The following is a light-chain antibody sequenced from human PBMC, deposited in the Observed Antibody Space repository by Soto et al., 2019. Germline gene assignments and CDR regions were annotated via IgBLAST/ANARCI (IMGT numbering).Light chain of an antibody. CDR2: DVS. Sequence: HSVLNQPASGNGAAGQAIPISCTGTSSDVGAYNSVSWYQQYPGKAPKLMIHDVSNRPSGVSDRFSGSKSGNTASLTISGLRAEDEADYYCSSYTSSSSYVFGSGTKVTV. J-gene: IGLJ1*01. CDR1: SSDVGAYNS. CDR3: SSYTSSSSYV. V-gene: IGLV2-14*01.